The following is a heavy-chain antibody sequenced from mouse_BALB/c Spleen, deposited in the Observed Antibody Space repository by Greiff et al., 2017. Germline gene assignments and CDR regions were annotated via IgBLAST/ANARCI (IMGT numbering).Heavy chain of an antibody. D-gene: IGHD1-1*01. CDR2: IDPENGDT. J-gene: IGHJ3*01. V-gene: IGHV14-4*02. CDR3: NLLTRFAY. Sequence: EVKLMESGAELVRSGASVKLSCTASGFNIKDYYMHWVKQRPEQGLEWIGWIDPENGDTEYAPKFQGKATMTADTSSNTAYLQLSSLTSEDTAVYYCNLLTRFAYWGQGTLVTVSA. CDR1: GFNIKDYY.